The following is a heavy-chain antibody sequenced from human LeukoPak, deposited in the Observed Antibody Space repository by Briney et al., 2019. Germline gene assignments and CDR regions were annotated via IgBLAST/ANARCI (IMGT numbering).Heavy chain of an antibody. CDR1: GFTFSSYS. CDR3: ARDPFNWNYGNFDY. V-gene: IGHV3-21*01. Sequence: GGSLRLSCAASGFTFSSYSMNWGRQAPGEVLGWVSSISSSSSYIYYADSVKGRFTISRDNAKNSLYLQMNSLRAEDTAVYYCARDPFNWNYGNFDYWGQGTLVTVSS. CDR2: ISSSSSYI. D-gene: IGHD1-7*01. J-gene: IGHJ4*02.